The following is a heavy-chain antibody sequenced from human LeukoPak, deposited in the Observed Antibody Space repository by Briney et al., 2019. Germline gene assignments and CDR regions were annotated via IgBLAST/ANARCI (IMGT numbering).Heavy chain of an antibody. CDR3: AKLGDSSGGYYYYMDV. V-gene: IGHV5-51*01. CDR2: LYLSDSNT. CDR1: GYTFIAYW. J-gene: IGHJ6*03. Sequence: GESLKISCKASGYTFIAYWIAWVRPMPGKGLEWMGSLYLSDSNTRYSPSFQGQVTISADKTISTAYLQWSSLKASDTAIYYCAKLGDSSGGYYYYMDVWGKGTTVTVSS. D-gene: IGHD3-22*01.